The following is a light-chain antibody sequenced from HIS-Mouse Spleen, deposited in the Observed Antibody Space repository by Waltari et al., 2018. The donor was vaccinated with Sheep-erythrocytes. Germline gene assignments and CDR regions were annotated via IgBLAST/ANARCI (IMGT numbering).Light chain of an antibody. CDR2: KAS. CDR1: QSISSW. CDR3: QQYNSYSRT. J-gene: IGKJ2*01. Sequence: DIQMNQSPSTLSASVGARVTITCRASQSISSWLAWYQQKPGKAPKLLIYKASSLESGVPSRFSGSGSGTEFTLTISSLQPDDFATYYCQQYNSYSRTFGQGTKLEIK. V-gene: IGKV1-5*03.